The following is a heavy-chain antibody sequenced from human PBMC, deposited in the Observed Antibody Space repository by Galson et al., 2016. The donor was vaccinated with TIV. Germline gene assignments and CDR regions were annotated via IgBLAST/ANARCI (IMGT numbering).Heavy chain of an antibody. D-gene: IGHD3-10*01. V-gene: IGHV5-10-1*01. CDR2: IDSRDSYT. CDR1: GYSFTNYW. J-gene: IGHJ5*02. Sequence: QSGAEVKKPGESLRISCKTSGYSFTNYWITWVRQMPGTGLEWMGRIDSRDSYTNYSPTFEGHVTISTDKSISTAYLQWTSLKASDSAIYYCARSASAGSGWVDPWGQGTLVTVSS. CDR3: ARSASAGSGWVDP.